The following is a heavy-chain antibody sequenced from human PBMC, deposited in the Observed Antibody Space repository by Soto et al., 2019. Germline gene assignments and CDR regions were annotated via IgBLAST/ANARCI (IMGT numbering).Heavy chain of an antibody. J-gene: IGHJ4*02. CDR1: GFTFSSYG. Sequence: GGSLRLSWAASGFTFSSYGMHWVRQAPGKGLEWVAVISYDGSNKYYADSVKGRFTISRDNSKNTLYLQMNSLRAEDTAVYYCAKDTGSSSWYFDYWGQGTLVTVSS. CDR2: ISYDGSNK. V-gene: IGHV3-30*18. CDR3: AKDTGSSSWYFDY. D-gene: IGHD6-13*01.